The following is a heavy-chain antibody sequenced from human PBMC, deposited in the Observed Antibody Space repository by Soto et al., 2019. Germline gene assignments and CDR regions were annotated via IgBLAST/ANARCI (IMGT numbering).Heavy chain of an antibody. CDR3: ARLSLAARPVSYGMDV. CDR2: IDPSDSYT. CDR1: GYSFTSYW. D-gene: IGHD6-6*01. Sequence: ESLKISCKGSGYSFTSYWISWVRQMPGKGLEWMGRIDPSDSYTNYSPSFQGHVTISADKSISTAYLQWSSLKASDTAMYYCARLSLAARPVSYGMDVWGQGTTVTVSS. J-gene: IGHJ6*02. V-gene: IGHV5-10-1*01.